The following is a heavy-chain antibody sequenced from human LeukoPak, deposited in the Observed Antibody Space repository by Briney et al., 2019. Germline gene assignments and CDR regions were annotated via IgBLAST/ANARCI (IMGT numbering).Heavy chain of an antibody. Sequence: GGSLRLSCAASGFTFSDYYMSWIRQAPGKGLEWVSAISGSDGGTNYADSVKGRFTISRDNSKNTLYLQMNSLRVGDTAVYYCAKGPRALEHSTHFFDYWGQGTLVTVSS. V-gene: IGHV3-23*01. D-gene: IGHD1/OR15-1a*01. CDR2: ISGSDGGT. CDR1: GFTFSDYY. CDR3: AKGPRALEHSTHFFDY. J-gene: IGHJ4*02.